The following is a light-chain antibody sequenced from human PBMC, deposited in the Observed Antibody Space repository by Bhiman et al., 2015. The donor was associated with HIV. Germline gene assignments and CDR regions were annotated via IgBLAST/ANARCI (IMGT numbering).Light chain of an antibody. V-gene: IGLV3-1*01. CDR2: QDN. Sequence: SYDLTQPPSVSVSPGQTASIACSGDKLGDKFVCWYQQKPGQSPILVIYQDNKRPSGIPERFSGSNSGNTATLTISGTQPMDEGDYYCQAWDRDTYGYVFGAATTVTVL. CDR1: KLGDKF. J-gene: IGLJ1*01. CDR3: QAWDRDTYGYV.